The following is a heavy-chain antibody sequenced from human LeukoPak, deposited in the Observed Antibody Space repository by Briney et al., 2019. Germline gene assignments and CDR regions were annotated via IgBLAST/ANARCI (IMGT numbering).Heavy chain of an antibody. J-gene: IGHJ4*02. V-gene: IGHV1-2*06. D-gene: IGHD1-26*01. CDR1: GYTFTDYY. CDR3: ARSDGIDY. CDR2: INPNNGGT. Sequence: ASVKVSCKTSGYTFTDYYMHWVRQAPGQGLEWMGRINPNNGGTNYAQKFQGRVTMTRDTSITTAYMEPSRLRFDDTAVYYCARSDGIDYWGQGTLVTVSS.